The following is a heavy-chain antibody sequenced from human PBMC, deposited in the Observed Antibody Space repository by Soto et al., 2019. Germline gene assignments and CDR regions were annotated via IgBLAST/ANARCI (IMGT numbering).Heavy chain of an antibody. V-gene: IGHV3-30*18. J-gene: IGHJ6*02. D-gene: IGHD6-6*01. CDR1: GFTFSSYG. Sequence: QVQLMEAGGGVGQPGKSLRLSCVGSGFTFSSYGMHWVRQAPGKGLEWVAGISYDGTKKYYGDSVKGRFSISRDNSRQTVYLKMDSRRAEDTAVYYCAKVGSIAVYHYHYALDVWGQGTTVTVSS. CDR2: ISYDGTKK. CDR3: AKVGSIAVYHYHYALDV.